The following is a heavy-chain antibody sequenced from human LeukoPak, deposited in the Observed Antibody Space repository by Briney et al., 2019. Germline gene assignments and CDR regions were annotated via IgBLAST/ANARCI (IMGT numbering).Heavy chain of an antibody. V-gene: IGHV3-23*01. Sequence: GGSLRLSCAASGFTFSSYAMNWVRQAPGKGLKWVSGFRGSGVATFYADSVKGRFTISRDNSKNTLYLQMNSLRAEDTAVYYFSKGQPFYREYYFYHWGQGTLVTVSS. D-gene: IGHD1-14*01. CDR3: SKGQPFYREYYFYH. CDR1: GFTFSSYA. J-gene: IGHJ4*02. CDR2: FRGSGVAT.